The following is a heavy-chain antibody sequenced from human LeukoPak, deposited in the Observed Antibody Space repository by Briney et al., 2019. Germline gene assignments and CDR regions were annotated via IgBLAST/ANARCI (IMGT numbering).Heavy chain of an antibody. J-gene: IGHJ4*02. V-gene: IGHV3-23*01. CDR1: GFTFSSYA. D-gene: IGHD3-10*01. CDR3: ARGYYGLDDY. CDR2: ISGSGGST. Sequence: PGGSLRLPCAASGFTFSSYAMGWARRAPGKGLEWVSAISGSGGSTYYADSVKGRFTISRDNSKNTLYLQMNSLRAEDTAVYYCARGYYGLDDYWGQGTLVTVSS.